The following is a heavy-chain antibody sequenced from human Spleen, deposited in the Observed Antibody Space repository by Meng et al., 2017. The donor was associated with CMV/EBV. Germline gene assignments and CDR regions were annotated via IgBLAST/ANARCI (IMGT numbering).Heavy chain of an antibody. CDR1: GYTFTSYG. CDR2: ISAYNGNT. Sequence: ASVKVSCKASGYTFTSYGISWVRQAPGQGLEWMGWISAYNGNTNYAQKLQGRVTMTTDTSTSTAYMELRSLRSDDTAVYYCARDYGRSYYDFWSGYYTSGMDVWGQGTTVTVSS. CDR3: ARDYGRSYYDFWSGYYTSGMDV. J-gene: IGHJ6*02. V-gene: IGHV1-18*01. D-gene: IGHD3-3*01.